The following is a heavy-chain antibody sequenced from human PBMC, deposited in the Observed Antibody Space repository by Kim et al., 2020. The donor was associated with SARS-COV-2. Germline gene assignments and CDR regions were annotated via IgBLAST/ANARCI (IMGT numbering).Heavy chain of an antibody. CDR3: TRDHCSSTSCPQTIYYYYYGMDV. V-gene: IGHV3-49*03. D-gene: IGHD2-2*01. CDR1: GFTFGDYA. Sequence: GGSLRLSCTASGFTFGDYAMSWFRQAPGKGLEWVGFIRSKAYGGTTEYAASVKGRFTISRDDSKSIAYLQMNSLKTEDTAVYYCTRDHCSSTSCPQTIYYYYYGMDVWGQGTTVTVSS. CDR2: IRSKAYGGTT. J-gene: IGHJ6*02.